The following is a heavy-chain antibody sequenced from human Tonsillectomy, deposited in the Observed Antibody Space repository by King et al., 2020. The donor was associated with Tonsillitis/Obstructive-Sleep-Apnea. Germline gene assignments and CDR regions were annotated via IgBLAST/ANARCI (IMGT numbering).Heavy chain of an antibody. Sequence: VQLVESGGGLVQPGRSLRLSCAASGFTFDDYAMHWVRQTPGKGLEWVSGISWNSRRIGHADSVKGRFTISRDNAKSSLYLEMNSLRVEDTALYYCAKDHGLAGYFYYMDVWGKGTTVTVS. CDR2: ISWNSRRI. V-gene: IGHV3-9*01. CDR1: GFTFDDYA. CDR3: AKDHGLAGYFYYMDV. D-gene: IGHD2-21*01. J-gene: IGHJ6*03.